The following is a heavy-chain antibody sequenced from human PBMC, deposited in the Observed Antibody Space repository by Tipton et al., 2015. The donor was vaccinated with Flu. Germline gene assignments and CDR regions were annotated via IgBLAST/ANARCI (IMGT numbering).Heavy chain of an antibody. CDR3: ARGESAREGDWFDP. CDR1: GYTFTSYD. J-gene: IGHJ5*02. Sequence: QLVQSGAEVKKPGASVKVSCKASGYTFTSYDINWVRQATGQGLEWMGWMNPNSGNTGYAQKFQGRVTMTRNTSISTAYMELSSLRSEDTAGYYCARGESAREGDWFDPWGQGTLVTVSS. D-gene: IGHD6-6*01. V-gene: IGHV1-8*01. CDR2: MNPNSGNT.